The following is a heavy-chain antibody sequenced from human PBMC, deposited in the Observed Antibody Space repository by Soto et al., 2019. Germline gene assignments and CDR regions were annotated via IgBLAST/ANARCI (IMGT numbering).Heavy chain of an antibody. CDR1: GYTFTSYA. J-gene: IGHJ4*02. V-gene: IGHV1-3*01. CDR3: ARGPVWFGELICYDY. Sequence: GASVKVSCRASGYTFTSYAMHWVRQAPGQRLEWMGWINAGNGNTKYSQKFQGRVTITRDTSASTAYMELSSLRSEDTAVYYCARGPVWFGELICYDYWGQGTLVTVSS. D-gene: IGHD3-10*01. CDR2: INAGNGNT.